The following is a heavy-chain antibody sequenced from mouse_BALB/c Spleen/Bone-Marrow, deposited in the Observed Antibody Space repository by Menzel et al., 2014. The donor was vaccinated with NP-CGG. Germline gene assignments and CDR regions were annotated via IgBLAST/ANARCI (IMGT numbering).Heavy chain of an antibody. V-gene: IGHV14-3*02. CDR1: GFNIKDTY. D-gene: IGHD1-1*01. CDR2: IDPANGNT. CDR3: ARNYGSSLDY. J-gene: IGHJ2*01. Sequence: VQLKDSGAELVKPGASVKLSCTASGFNIKDTYMHWVKQRPEQGLEWIGRIDPANGNTKYDPKFQGKATITVDTSSATAYLQLSSLTSEDTAVYYCARNYGSSLDYWGQGTTLTVSS.